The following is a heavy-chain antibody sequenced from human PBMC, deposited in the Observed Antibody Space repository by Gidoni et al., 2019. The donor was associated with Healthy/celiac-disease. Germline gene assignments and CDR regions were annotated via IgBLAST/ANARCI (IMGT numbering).Heavy chain of an antibody. J-gene: IGHJ5*02. D-gene: IGHD5-12*01. Sequence: QVQLQESGPGLVQPSETLSLTCTVSGGSISSYYWSWIRQPPGKGLEWIGYIYYSGSTNYNPSLKSRVTISVDTSKNQFSLKLSSVTAADTAVYYCARDGGYSGYRPYNWFDPWGQGTLVTVSS. CDR1: GGSISSYY. CDR3: ARDGGYSGYRPYNWFDP. V-gene: IGHV4-59*01. CDR2: IYYSGST.